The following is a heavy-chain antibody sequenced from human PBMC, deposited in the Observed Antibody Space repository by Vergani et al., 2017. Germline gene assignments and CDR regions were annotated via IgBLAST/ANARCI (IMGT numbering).Heavy chain of an antibody. J-gene: IGHJ3*02. V-gene: IGHV7-4-1*02. CDR1: GYTFTRYA. CDR3: ARAGYCSSTSCTFTFDI. CDR2: INTNTGNP. D-gene: IGHD2-2*01. Sequence: VQLVQCGAEVKKPGESLKISCEGSGYTFTRYAMNWVRQAPGQGLEWMGWINTNTGNPTYAQGFTGRFVFSLDTSVSTAYLQISSLKAEDTAVYYCARAGYCSSTSCTFTFDIWGQGTMVTVSS.